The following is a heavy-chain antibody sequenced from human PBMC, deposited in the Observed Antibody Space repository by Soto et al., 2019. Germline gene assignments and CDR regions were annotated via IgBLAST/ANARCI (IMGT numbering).Heavy chain of an antibody. CDR3: AKEGTYSNYSDYYYGMDV. V-gene: IGHV3-23*01. Sequence: GGSLRLSCAASGFTFSSYAMSWVRQAPGKGLEWVSAISGSGGSTYYADSVKGRFTISRDNSKNTLYLQMNSLRAEDTAVYYCAKEGTYSNYSDYYYGMDVWGQGTTVTVSS. CDR2: ISGSGGST. J-gene: IGHJ6*02. D-gene: IGHD4-4*01. CDR1: GFTFSSYA.